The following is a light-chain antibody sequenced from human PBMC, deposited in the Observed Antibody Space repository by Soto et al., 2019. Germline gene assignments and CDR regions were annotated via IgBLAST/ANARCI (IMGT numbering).Light chain of an antibody. J-gene: IGKJ1*01. CDR2: AAS. V-gene: IGKV1-27*01. Sequence: DIQMTQSPSSLSASVGDRVTITCRAIQGISNYLAWYQQKPGKVPKLLIYAASTLQSGVPSRFSGSGSGTDFTLTISNLQPEDVATYYCQKYNSAPRTFGQGTKVEIK. CDR1: QGISNY. CDR3: QKYNSAPRT.